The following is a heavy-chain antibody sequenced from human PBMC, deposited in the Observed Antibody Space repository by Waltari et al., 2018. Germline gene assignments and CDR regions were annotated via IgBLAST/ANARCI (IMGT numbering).Heavy chain of an antibody. CDR1: GFNFRSYW. D-gene: IGHD2-21*02. CDR2: IKGDGSDK. CDR3: PTILSGDTPWFDH. Sequence: EVRVVESGGGLVQPGGSLRLPCASSGFNFRSYWMSWVRQAPGKGLEWVANIKGDGSDKFYADSVNGRFTISRDNAKNSLYLQMDSLRSEDTAVYYCPTILSGDTPWFDHWGQGIMVTVSS. V-gene: IGHV3-7*01. J-gene: IGHJ5*02.